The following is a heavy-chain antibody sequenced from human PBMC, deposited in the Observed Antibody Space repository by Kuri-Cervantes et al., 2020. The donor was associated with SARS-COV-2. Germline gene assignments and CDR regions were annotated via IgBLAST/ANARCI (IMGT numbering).Heavy chain of an antibody. Sequence: GESLKISCAASGFTFSSYEMNWVRQAPGKGLEWVSYISSSGSTIYCADSVKGRFTISRDNAKNSLYLQMNSLRAEDTAVYYCASSIASGAFDIWGQGTMVTVSS. CDR2: ISSSGSTI. J-gene: IGHJ3*02. CDR1: GFTFSSYE. CDR3: ASSIASGAFDI. D-gene: IGHD1-26*01. V-gene: IGHV3-48*03.